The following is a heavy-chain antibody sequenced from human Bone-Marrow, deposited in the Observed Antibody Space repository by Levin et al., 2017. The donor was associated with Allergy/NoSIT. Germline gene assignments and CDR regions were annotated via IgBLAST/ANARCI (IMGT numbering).Heavy chain of an antibody. CDR3: ARGGGYCGYTNCHGLDY. Sequence: AGGSLRLSCAASGFTFSAYTLYWVRQSPGKGLEWVAIISYDGNNKDYADSVKGRFTVSRDNSKNTLLLQMNSLRPEDTAVYYCARGGGYCGYTNCHGLDYWGQGTLVTVSS. CDR1: GFTFSAYT. J-gene: IGHJ4*02. CDR2: ISYDGNNK. D-gene: IGHD2-2*01. V-gene: IGHV3-30-3*01.